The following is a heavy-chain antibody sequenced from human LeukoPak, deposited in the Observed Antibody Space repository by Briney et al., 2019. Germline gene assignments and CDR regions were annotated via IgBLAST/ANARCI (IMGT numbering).Heavy chain of an antibody. Sequence: GGSLRLSCAASGFTFSSYAMSWVRQAPGKGLEWVSAISGSGGSTYHADSVKGRFTISRDNSKSTLYLQMNSLRAEDTAVYYCAKADILTGYPSFDYWGQGTLVTVSS. D-gene: IGHD3-9*01. CDR2: ISGSGGST. CDR1: GFTFSSYA. V-gene: IGHV3-23*01. J-gene: IGHJ4*02. CDR3: AKADILTGYPSFDY.